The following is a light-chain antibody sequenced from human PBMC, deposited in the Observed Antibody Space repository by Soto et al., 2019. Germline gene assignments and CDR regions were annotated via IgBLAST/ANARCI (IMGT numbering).Light chain of an antibody. Sequence: EIVLTQSPGTLSLSPGEGGTLSCRASQTVISNSLAWYQQKPGQPPRLLIHGASTRAPGIPERFSGSRSVTDFTLTISRLEPEDFAVYYCQLYGGSPKSFGQGTKVEIK. V-gene: IGKV3-20*01. J-gene: IGKJ1*01. CDR2: GAS. CDR3: QLYGGSPKS. CDR1: QTVISNS.